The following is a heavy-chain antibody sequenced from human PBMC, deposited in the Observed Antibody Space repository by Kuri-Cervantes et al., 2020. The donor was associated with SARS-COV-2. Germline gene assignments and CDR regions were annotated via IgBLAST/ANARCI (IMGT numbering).Heavy chain of an antibody. CDR3: ARGGLCSGGSCYHYSYYMDV. J-gene: IGHJ6*03. CDR1: GCSFSDYY. CDR2: ISSSTTYT. Sequence: LSLTCAASGCSFSDYYMIWIRQAPGKGQEWVSYISSSTTYTNHADSVKGRFTISRDNAKNSLYLHMDSLRAEDSAVYSCARGGLCSGGSCYHYSYYMDVWGKGTTVTVSS. D-gene: IGHD2-15*01. V-gene: IGHV3-11*06.